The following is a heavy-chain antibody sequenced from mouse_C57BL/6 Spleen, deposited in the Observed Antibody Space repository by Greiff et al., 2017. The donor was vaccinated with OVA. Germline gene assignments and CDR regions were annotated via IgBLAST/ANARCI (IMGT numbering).Heavy chain of an antibody. CDR2: IYPGDGDT. CDR3: ARYYYGSPDV. Sequence: QVQLKESGPELVKPGASVKISCKASGYAFSSSWMNWVKQRPGKGLEWIGRIYPGDGDTNYNGKFKGKATLTADKSSSTAYMQLSSLTSEDSAVYFCARYYYGSPDVWGTGTTVTVSS. J-gene: IGHJ1*03. V-gene: IGHV1-82*01. D-gene: IGHD1-1*01. CDR1: GYAFSSSW.